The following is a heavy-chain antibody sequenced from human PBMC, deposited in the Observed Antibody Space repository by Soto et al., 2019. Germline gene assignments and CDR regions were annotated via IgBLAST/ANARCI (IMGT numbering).Heavy chain of an antibody. CDR3: ARDRGFRHYFDS. CDR1: GGSASGGSYY. J-gene: IGHJ4*02. Sequence: QGHLRESGPDLGKPSEPLSLPSPFLGGSASGGSYYGSWIRQPPGKGLEWIGYIFYTGSSNYNLSLKSRATISVDTSQNQFSLKLSSVTAADTAVYYCARDRGFRHYFDSWGQGTLVTVSS. V-gene: IGHV4-61*01. CDR2: IFYTGSS. D-gene: IGHD3-22*01.